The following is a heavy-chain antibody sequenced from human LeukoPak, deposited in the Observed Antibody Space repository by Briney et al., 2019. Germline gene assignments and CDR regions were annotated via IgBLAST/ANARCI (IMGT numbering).Heavy chain of an antibody. CDR1: GGSISSYY. J-gene: IGHJ4*02. CDR3: ATVDTAMVYFDY. Sequence: SETLSLTCTVSGGSISSYYWSWIRQPPGKGLEWIGYIYYSGSTNYNPSLKSRVTISVDTSKNQFSLKLSSVTAADTAVYYCATVDTAMVYFDYWGQGTLVTVSS. D-gene: IGHD5-18*01. CDR2: IYYSGST. V-gene: IGHV4-59*01.